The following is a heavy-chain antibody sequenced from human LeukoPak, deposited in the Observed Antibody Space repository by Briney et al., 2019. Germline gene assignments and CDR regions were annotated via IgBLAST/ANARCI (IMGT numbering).Heavy chain of an antibody. CDR2: INPYSGGT. D-gene: IGHD3-22*01. V-gene: IGHV1-2*02. CDR1: GYTFTDQY. J-gene: IGHJ4*02. CDR3: ASYYYDSSGYEAGYFDS. Sequence: GPSVTLSCKASGYTFTDQYMHWVRQAPGQGLEWMGWINPYSGGTVYAHNFQGRVTMATDTSIRTAYMELSRLRSDDTAVYYCASYYYDSSGYEAGYFDSWGQGTLVTVSS.